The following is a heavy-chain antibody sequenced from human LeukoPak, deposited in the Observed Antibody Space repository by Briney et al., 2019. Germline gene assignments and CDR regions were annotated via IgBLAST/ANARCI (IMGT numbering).Heavy chain of an antibody. CDR1: GGSISSSSYY. J-gene: IGHJ5*02. D-gene: IGHD3-16*01. Sequence: SETLSLTCTVSGGSISSSSYYWGWIRQPPGKGLEWIGSIYYSGSTYYNPSLESRVTISVDTSKNQFSLKLSSVTAADTAVYYCARGGRILNWFDPWGQGTLVTVSS. CDR3: ARGGRILNWFDP. V-gene: IGHV4-39*01. CDR2: IYYSGST.